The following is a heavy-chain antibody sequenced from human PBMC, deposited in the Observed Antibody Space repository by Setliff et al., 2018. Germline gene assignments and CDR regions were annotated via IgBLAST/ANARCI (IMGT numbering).Heavy chain of an antibody. D-gene: IGHD3-22*01. Sequence: KPSETLSLTCTVSGGSISSGTYYWSWVRQPPGKGLEWIGDMHQSGRINFNPSLKSRVTMSADPSKNQFSLKVTSVTAADTAVYYCAREGPESDSSGYMDVWGQGTTVTVSS. V-gene: IGHV4-39*07. CDR1: GGSISSGTYY. CDR3: AREGPESDSSGYMDV. J-gene: IGHJ6*03. CDR2: MHQSGRI.